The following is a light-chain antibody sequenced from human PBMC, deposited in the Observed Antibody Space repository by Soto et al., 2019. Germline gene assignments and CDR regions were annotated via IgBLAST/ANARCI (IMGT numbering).Light chain of an antibody. CDR1: SSNVGRNT. CDR3: AAWDDSLNAVV. CDR2: SNN. Sequence: SVLTQPPSASGTPGQRVTISCSGSSSNVGRNTVNWYQQLPGTAPKLLIYSNNQRPSGVPDRFSGSKSGTSASLAISGLQSEDEADYYCAAWDDSLNAVVFGGGTQLTVL. V-gene: IGLV1-44*01. J-gene: IGLJ7*01.